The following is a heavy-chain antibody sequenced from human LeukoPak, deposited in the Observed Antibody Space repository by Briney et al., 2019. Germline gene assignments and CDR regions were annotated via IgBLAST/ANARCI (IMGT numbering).Heavy chain of an antibody. CDR3: ARDSGGDGFDP. CDR2: IYTSGTT. V-gene: IGHV4-61*02. J-gene: IGHJ5*02. D-gene: IGHD2-15*01. Sequence: SETLSLTCTVSGGSISSSSYYWSWIRQPAGKGLEWIGRIYTSGTTDYNPSLKSRVTISLDTSKNLFSLNLSSVTAADTAVYYCARDSGGDGFDPWGQGTLVTVSS. CDR1: GGSISSSSYY.